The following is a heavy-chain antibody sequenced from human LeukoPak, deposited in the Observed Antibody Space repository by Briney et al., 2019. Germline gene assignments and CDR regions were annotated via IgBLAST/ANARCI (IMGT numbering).Heavy chain of an antibody. J-gene: IGHJ1*01. Sequence: GGSLRLSCAASGFTFSDYYMSWIRQAPGKGLEWVTYISSSSSYTNYADSVKGRFTISRDNAKNSLYLQMNSLRAEDTAVYYCAKDPHGRYAEYFQHWGQGTLVTVSS. V-gene: IGHV3-11*05. CDR2: ISSSSSYT. CDR3: AKDPHGRYAEYFQH. D-gene: IGHD1-26*01. CDR1: GFTFSDYY.